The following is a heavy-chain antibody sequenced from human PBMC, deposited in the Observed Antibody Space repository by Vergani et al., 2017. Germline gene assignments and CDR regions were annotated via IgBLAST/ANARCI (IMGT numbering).Heavy chain of an antibody. CDR2: IRYDGSSE. Sequence: VQLVESGGGLIHPGGSLRLSCEGSGFSFSGYWMHWVRQSPEKGLEWVSFIRYDGSSEYYGDSVKGRFTISRDKSQNTVNLQMNSLRTEDTAVYFCANSVIAGNVGVAYFGMDVWGRGTTVTVSS. J-gene: IGHJ6*02. V-gene: IGHV3-30*02. D-gene: IGHD2/OR15-2a*01. CDR1: GFSFSGYW. CDR3: ANSVIAGNVGVAYFGMDV.